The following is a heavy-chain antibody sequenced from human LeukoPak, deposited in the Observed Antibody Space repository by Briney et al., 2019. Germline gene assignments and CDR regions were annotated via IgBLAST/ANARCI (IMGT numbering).Heavy chain of an antibody. J-gene: IGHJ3*02. CDR1: GGSISSYY. Sequence: SETLSLTCTVSGGSISSYYWSWIRQPPGKGLEWIGYIYTSGSTNYNPSLKSRVTISVDTSKNQFSQKLSSVTAADTAVYYCARQGDGEDAFDIWGQGTMVTVSS. D-gene: IGHD5-24*01. V-gene: IGHV4-4*09. CDR3: ARQGDGEDAFDI. CDR2: IYTSGST.